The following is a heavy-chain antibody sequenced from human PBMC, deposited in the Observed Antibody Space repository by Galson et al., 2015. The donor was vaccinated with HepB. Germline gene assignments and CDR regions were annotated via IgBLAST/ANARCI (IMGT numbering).Heavy chain of an antibody. CDR1: GDSVSSNSAA. CDR3: AREGDYYDSTYYYGMDV. Sequence: CAISGDSVSSNSAAWNWIRQSPSRGLEWLGRTYYRSKWYNDYAVSVKSRITINPDTSKNQFSLQLNSVTPEDTAVYYCAREGDYYDSTYYYGMDVRGQGTTVTVSS. CDR2: TYYRSKWYN. V-gene: IGHV6-1*01. D-gene: IGHD3-22*01. J-gene: IGHJ6*02.